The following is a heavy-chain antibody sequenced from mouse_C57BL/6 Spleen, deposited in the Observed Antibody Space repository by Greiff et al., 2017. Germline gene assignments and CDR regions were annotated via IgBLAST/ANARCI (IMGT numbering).Heavy chain of an antibody. CDR3: ARSETTVVLFDY. CDR2: IYPGSGNT. J-gene: IGHJ2*01. CDR1: GYTFTDYY. Sequence: QVQLQQSGAELVRPGASVKLSCKASGYTFTDYYINWVKQRPGQGLEWIARIYPGSGNTYYNEKFKGKATLTAEKSSSTAYMQLSSLTSEDSAVYFCARSETTVVLFDYWGQGTTLTVSS. D-gene: IGHD1-1*01. V-gene: IGHV1-76*01.